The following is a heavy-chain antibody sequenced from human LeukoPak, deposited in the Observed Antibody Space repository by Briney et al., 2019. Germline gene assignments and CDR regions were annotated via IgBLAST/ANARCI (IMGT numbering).Heavy chain of an antibody. D-gene: IGHD6-13*01. Sequence: SETLSLTCTVSGYSISSGYYSGWIRQPPGKGLEGIGSISHSGTTYYNPSLKSRVTISLDTSKNQFSLKLSSVTAADTAVYYCARDRQQLVPWYYYYMDVWGKGTTVTVSS. V-gene: IGHV4-38-2*02. CDR2: ISHSGTT. CDR3: ARDRQQLVPWYYYYMDV. CDR1: GYSISSGYY. J-gene: IGHJ6*03.